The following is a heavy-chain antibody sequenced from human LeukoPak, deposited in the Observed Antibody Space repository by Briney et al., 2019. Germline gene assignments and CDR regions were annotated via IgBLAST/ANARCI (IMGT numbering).Heavy chain of an antibody. D-gene: IGHD6-13*01. Sequence: SSETLSLTCAVYGGSFSGYYWSRIRQPPGKGLEWIAFVYYTGSTDYNPSLKSRVTISVDTSKNQFSLKLNSVTAADTAVYYCARGGASSRYFDFWGQGTLVTVSS. V-gene: IGHV4-59*01. CDR1: GGSFSGYY. J-gene: IGHJ4*02. CDR2: VYYTGST. CDR3: ARGGASSRYFDF.